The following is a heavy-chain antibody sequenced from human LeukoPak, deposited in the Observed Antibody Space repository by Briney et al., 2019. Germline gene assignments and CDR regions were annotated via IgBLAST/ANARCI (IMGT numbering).Heavy chain of an antibody. V-gene: IGHV4-39*07. Sequence: NPSETLSLTCTVSGGSVSSSSYYWGWIRQPPGKGLEWIGSIYHSGTTNYNPSLKSRVTMSIDTSKNQFSLKLSSITAADTAVYYCARDAKYYYGSRTYFFFEYWGQGTPLTVSS. CDR2: IYHSGTT. J-gene: IGHJ4*02. CDR3: ARDAKYYYGSRTYFFFEY. D-gene: IGHD3-10*01. CDR1: GGSVSSSSYY.